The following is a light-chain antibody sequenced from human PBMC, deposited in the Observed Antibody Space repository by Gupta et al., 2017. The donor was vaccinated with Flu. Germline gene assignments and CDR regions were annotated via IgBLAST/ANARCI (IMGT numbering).Light chain of an antibody. Sequence: EIVLTQSPGTLSLSPGERATLSCRASQSVSNNWLAWYQQKRGQAPRVIIHGASNRASGITDRFSGSGDGTDFALTSSRLEHEDFAMYYWQHYFTSHTFGQGTXLEIK. CDR1: QSVSNNW. V-gene: IGKV3-20*01. CDR3: QHYFTSHT. J-gene: IGKJ5*01. CDR2: GAS.